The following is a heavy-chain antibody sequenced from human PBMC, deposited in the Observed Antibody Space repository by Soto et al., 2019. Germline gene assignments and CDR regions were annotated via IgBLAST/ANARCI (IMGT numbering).Heavy chain of an antibody. V-gene: IGHV6-1*01. CDR1: GDSVSSNSAA. CDR2: TYYRSKWYN. Sequence: PSQTLSLTCAISGDSVSSNSAAWNWIRQSTSRGLEWLGRTYYRSKWYNDYAVSVKSRITINPDTSKNQFSLQLNSVTPEDTAVYYFARGWIEAASGMYVWGQGTTVTVSS. CDR3: ARGWIEAASGMYV. J-gene: IGHJ6*02. D-gene: IGHD6-13*01.